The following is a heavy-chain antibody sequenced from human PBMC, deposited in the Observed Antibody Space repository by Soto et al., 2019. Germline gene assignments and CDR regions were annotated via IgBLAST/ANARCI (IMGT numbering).Heavy chain of an antibody. Sequence: PGGSLRLCCAACGFTFSDYYISWIRQAPGKGLEWVFYISSSGSTIYYADSVKGRFTISRDNAKNSLYLQMNSLRAEDTAVYYCARGVVVVPAADPWYFDLWGRGTLVTVSS. J-gene: IGHJ2*01. V-gene: IGHV3-11*01. CDR3: ARGVVVVPAADPWYFDL. CDR2: ISSSGSTI. D-gene: IGHD2-2*01. CDR1: GFTFSDYY.